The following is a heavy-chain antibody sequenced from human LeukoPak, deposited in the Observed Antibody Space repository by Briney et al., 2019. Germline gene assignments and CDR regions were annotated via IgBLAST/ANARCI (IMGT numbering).Heavy chain of an antibody. V-gene: IGHV3-15*01. CDR1: GFTITSYV. D-gene: IGHD2-2*01. J-gene: IGHJ4*02. CDR3: TTDQLGYCSSTSCSGFDY. Sequence: PGGSLRLSCTASGFTITSYVTSWVRQAPGKGLEWVGRIKSKTDGGTTDYAAPVKGRFTISRDDSKNTLYLQMNSLKTEDTAVYYCTTDQLGYCSSTSCSGFDYWGQGTLVTVSS. CDR2: IKSKTDGGTT.